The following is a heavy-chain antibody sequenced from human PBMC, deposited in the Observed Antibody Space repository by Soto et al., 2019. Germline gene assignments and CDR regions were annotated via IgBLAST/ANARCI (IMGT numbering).Heavy chain of an antibody. CDR2: ISAYNGNT. J-gene: IGHJ4*02. D-gene: IGHD2-2*01. V-gene: IGHV1-18*01. CDR1: GYTFTSYG. CDR3: AREDVVVPAADY. Sequence: ASVKVSCKASGYTFTSYGIIWVRQAPGQGLEWMGWISAYNGNTNYAQKLQGRVTMTTDTSTSTAYMELRSLRSDDTAVYYCAREDVVVPAADYWGQGTLVTVSS.